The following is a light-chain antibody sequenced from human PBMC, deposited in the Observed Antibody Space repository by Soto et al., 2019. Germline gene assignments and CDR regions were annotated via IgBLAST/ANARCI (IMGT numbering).Light chain of an antibody. CDR1: SSNIGNNY. Sequence: QSVLTQPPSVSAAPGQTVTISCSGSSSNIGNNYVSWYQQLPGTAPKLLIYDNNKRPSGIPDRFSGSKSGTSATLGITGLQTGDEADYYCGTWDTGLNVHVVFGGGTKVTVL. V-gene: IGLV1-51*01. J-gene: IGLJ2*01. CDR2: DNN. CDR3: GTWDTGLNVHVV.